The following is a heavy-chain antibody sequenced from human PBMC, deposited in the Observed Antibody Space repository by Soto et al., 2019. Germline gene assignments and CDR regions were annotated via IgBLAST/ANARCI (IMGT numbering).Heavy chain of an antibody. D-gene: IGHD6-6*01. Sequence: GPTLVNPTQTLTLTCTFSGFSLSTSGMCVSWIRQPPGKALEWLALIDWDDDKYYSTSLKTRLTISKDTSKNQVVLTMTNMDPVDTATYYCARAIAARSFYYGMDVWGQGTTVTVSS. CDR1: GFSLSTSGMC. V-gene: IGHV2-70*01. J-gene: IGHJ6*02. CDR3: ARAIAARSFYYGMDV. CDR2: IDWDDDK.